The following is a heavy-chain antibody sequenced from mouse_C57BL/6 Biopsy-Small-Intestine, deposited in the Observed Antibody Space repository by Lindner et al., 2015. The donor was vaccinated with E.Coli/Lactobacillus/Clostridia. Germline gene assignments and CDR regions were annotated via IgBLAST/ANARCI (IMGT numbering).Heavy chain of an antibody. CDR1: GGTLSSYA. J-gene: IGHJ4*01. V-gene: IGHV1-55*01. D-gene: IGHD1-1*02. Sequence: SVKVSCKASGGTLSSYAISWVRQAPGQGLEWMGGTIPVFGTPNYAQKFQGRVTITADDSTSTAYMELSSLRSEDTAVYYCARDIVSEVWFGESSGWYWGHGTQVTVSS. CDR2: TIPVFGTP. CDR3: ARDIVSEVWFGESSGWY.